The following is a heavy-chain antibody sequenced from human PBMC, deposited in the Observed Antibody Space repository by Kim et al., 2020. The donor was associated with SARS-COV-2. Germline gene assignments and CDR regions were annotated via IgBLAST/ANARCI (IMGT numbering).Heavy chain of an antibody. Sequence: SETLSLTCAVYGGSFSGYYWSWIRQPPGKGLEWIGEINHSGSTNYNPSLKSRVTISVDTSKNQFSLKLSSVTAADTAVYYCARIPVVTRGYYYYYGMDVWGQGTTVTVSS. J-gene: IGHJ6*02. CDR2: INHSGST. D-gene: IGHD2-21*02. CDR1: GGSFSGYY. V-gene: IGHV4-34*01. CDR3: ARIPVVTRGYYYYYGMDV.